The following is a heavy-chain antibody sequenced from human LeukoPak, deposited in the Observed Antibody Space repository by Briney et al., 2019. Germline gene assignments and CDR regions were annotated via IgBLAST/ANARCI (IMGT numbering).Heavy chain of an antibody. J-gene: IGHJ5*02. D-gene: IGHD2-15*01. CDR2: ISAYNGNT. CDR3: AREDLFLGYCSGGSCYGGWFDP. V-gene: IGHV1-18*01. CDR1: GYTFTSYG. Sequence: ASVKVSCKASGYTFTSYGISWVRQAPGQGLEWMGWISAYNGNTNYAQKLQGRVTMTTDTSTGTAYMELRSLRSDDTAVYYCAREDLFLGYCSGGSCYGGWFDPWGQGTLVTVSS.